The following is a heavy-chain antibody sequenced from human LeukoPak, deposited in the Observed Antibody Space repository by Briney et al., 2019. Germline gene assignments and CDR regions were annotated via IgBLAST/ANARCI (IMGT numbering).Heavy chain of an antibody. D-gene: IGHD2-2*01. CDR3: ARDRQYCSSTSCYHWFDP. CDR2: IYSGGST. J-gene: IGHJ5*02. V-gene: IGHV3-53*01. CDR1: GFTVSSNY. Sequence: GGSLRLSCAASGFTVSSNYMSWVRQAPGKGLEWVSVIYSGGSTYYADSVKGRFTISRDNAKNSLYLQMNSLRAEDTAVYYCARDRQYCSSTSCYHWFDPWGQGTLVTVSS.